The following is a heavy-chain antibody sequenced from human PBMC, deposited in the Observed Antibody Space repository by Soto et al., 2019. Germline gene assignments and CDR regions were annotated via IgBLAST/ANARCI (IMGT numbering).Heavy chain of an antibody. V-gene: IGHV3-48*01. CDR3: ARDLSWGSNWYYYMDV. Sequence: EVQLVESGGGLVQPGGSLRLSCATSGFILSDCVMNWVRQAPGKGLGWVSYISSSSSVIDYADSVKGRFTVSRDNARNSLYLQMNSLRAEDTAVYYCARDLSWGSNWYYYMDVWGKGTTVTVSS. CDR1: GFILSDCV. J-gene: IGHJ6*03. CDR2: ISSSSSVI. D-gene: IGHD7-27*01.